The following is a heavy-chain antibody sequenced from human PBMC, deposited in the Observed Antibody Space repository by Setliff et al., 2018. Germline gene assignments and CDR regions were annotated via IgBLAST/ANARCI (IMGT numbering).Heavy chain of an antibody. Sequence: SETLSLTCTVSGDSISSGYYYWAWIRQTPGKGLEWIGSMYYSGSTYYNPSLKGRVTMSVDTSKNQFALNLRSVTAADSAVYYCARDRTAYSYGLDVWGQGTTVTVSS. CDR1: GDSISSGYYY. D-gene: IGHD5-18*01. V-gene: IGHV4-39*06. CDR2: MYYSGST. J-gene: IGHJ6*02. CDR3: ARDRTAYSYGLDV.